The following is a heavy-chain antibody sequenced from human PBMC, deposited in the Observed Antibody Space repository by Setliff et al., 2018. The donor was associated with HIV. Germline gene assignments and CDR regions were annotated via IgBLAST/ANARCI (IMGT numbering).Heavy chain of an antibody. Sequence: GASVKVSCKASGYTFVSDYIHWVRQAPGQGPEWMGIINPSGGSTNYAQKFQGRVTMTRDTSTSTVYMELSSLRSDDTAVYYCAREKRSSTWLYSSGGTVDYWGLGTLVTVSS. CDR3: AREKRSSTWLYSSGGTVDY. D-gene: IGHD6-25*01. J-gene: IGHJ4*02. V-gene: IGHV1-46*01. CDR1: GYTFVSDY. CDR2: INPSGGST.